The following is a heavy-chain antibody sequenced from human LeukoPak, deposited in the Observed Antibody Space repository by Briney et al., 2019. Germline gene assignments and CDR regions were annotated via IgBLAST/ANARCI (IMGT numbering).Heavy chain of an antibody. J-gene: IGHJ6*02. CDR2: INSDGSST. Sequence: PGGSLRLSCAASGFTFSSYWMHWVRQSPGKGLVWVSRINSDGSSTSYADSVKGRFTISRDNAKNTLYLQMNSLRAEDTAVYYCARVGDYYYGMDVWGQGTTVTVSS. V-gene: IGHV3-74*01. CDR3: ARVGDYYYGMDV. CDR1: GFTFSSYW.